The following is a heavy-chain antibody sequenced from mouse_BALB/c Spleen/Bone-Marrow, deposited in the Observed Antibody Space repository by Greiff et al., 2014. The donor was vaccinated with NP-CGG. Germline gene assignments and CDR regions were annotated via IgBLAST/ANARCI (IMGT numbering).Heavy chain of an antibody. CDR2: IYPGSGST. J-gene: IGHJ4*01. Sequence: LQQPGSELVRPGGSVKLTRKASGHTFTNYWVHWVKRRPGQGLEWIGNIYPGSGSTNYDEKFKRKATLTVDTSTTTAYMQLSSLTTEDSAVYYCTRDKATPYYAMDYWGQGTSVTVSS. CDR3: TRDKATPYYAMDY. CDR1: GHTFTNYW. V-gene: IGHV1S22*01. D-gene: IGHD6-1*01.